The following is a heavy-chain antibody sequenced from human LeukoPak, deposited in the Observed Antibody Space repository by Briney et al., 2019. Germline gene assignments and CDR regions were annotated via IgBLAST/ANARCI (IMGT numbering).Heavy chain of an antibody. CDR2: IRSKPYGGTT. CDR3: VRVPSQCTSTSCPLDY. J-gene: IGHJ4*02. D-gene: IGHD2-2*01. V-gene: IGHV3-49*04. Sequence: GGSLRLSCIPSGFNFGDFAISWVRQAPGKGLEWLGFIRSKPYGGTTEYIASVKGRFTISRDDSKSIAYLQMNSLKTEDTAVYYCVRVPSQCTSTSCPLDYWGQGTLVTVSS. CDR1: GFNFGDFA.